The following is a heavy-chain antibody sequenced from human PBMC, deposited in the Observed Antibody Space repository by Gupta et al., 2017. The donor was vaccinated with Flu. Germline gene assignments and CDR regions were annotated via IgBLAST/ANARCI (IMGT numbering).Heavy chain of an antibody. D-gene: IGHD3-22*01. J-gene: IGHJ5*02. CDR3: ARHPDWTRLLLGAWFDP. V-gene: IGHV4-39*01. CDR1: GGSISSSSYY. CDR2: IYYSGST. Sequence: QLQLQESGPGLVKPSETLSLTCTVSGGSISSSSYYWGWIRQPPGKGLEWIGSIYYSGSTYYNPSLKSRVTISVDTSKNQFSLKLSSVTAADTAVYYCARHPDWTRLLLGAWFDPWGQGTLVTVSS.